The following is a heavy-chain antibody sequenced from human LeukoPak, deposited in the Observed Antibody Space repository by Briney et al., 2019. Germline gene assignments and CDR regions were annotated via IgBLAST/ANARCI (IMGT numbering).Heavy chain of an antibody. V-gene: IGHV3-21*01. Sequence: GGSLRLSCAASGFTFSSYTMNWVRQAPGKGLQWVSSISSSSYIYYADSVKGRFTISRDNAKNSLNLQMNSLRAEDTAVYYCARGMKYYDSSGSFDYWGQGTLVTVSS. J-gene: IGHJ4*02. CDR3: ARGMKYYDSSGSFDY. CDR2: ISSSSYI. CDR1: GFTFSSYT. D-gene: IGHD3-22*01.